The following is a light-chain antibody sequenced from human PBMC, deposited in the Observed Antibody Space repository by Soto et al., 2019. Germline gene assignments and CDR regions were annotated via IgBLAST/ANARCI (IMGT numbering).Light chain of an antibody. Sequence: EIVMTQSPATLSVSPGERATLSCRASQSVSSNLAWYQQKPGQAPRLLIYVASTRATGIPARFSGSGSWTEYTLTISSPQSEDFAVYYCQQYNNWPPKWTFGQGTKVDI. J-gene: IGKJ1*01. V-gene: IGKV3-15*01. CDR1: QSVSSN. CDR3: QQYNNWPPKWT. CDR2: VAS.